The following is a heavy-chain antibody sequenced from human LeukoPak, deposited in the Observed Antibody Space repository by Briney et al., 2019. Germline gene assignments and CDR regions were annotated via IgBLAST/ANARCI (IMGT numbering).Heavy chain of an antibody. CDR3: ARVLYHWYYDFWSGYSNWFDP. CDR2: IIPIFGTA. J-gene: IGHJ5*02. CDR1: GYTFTSYG. Sequence: ASVKVSCKASGYTFTSYGISWVRQAPGQGLEWMGGIIPIFGTANYAQKFQGRVTITADESTSTAYMELSSLRSEDTAVYYCARVLYHWYYDFWSGYSNWFDPWGQGTLVTVSS. V-gene: IGHV1-69*13. D-gene: IGHD3-3*01.